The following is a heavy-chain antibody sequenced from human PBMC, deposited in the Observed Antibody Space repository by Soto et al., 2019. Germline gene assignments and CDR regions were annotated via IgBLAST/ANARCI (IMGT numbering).Heavy chain of an antibody. D-gene: IGHD6-13*01. CDR1: GFTFSSYG. J-gene: IGHJ6*02. CDR2: IWYDGSNK. Sequence: WGSLRLSCAASGFTFSSYGMHWVRQAPGKGLEWVAVIWYDGSNKYYADSVKGRFTISRDNSKNTLYLQMNSLRAEDTAVYYCARDRYSSTWYYDYYSGMDDWGQGTTVTVSS. V-gene: IGHV3-33*01. CDR3: ARDRYSSTWYYDYYSGMDD.